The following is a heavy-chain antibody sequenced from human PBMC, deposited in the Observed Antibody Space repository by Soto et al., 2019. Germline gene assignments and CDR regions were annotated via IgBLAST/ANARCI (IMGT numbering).Heavy chain of an antibody. V-gene: IGHV1-46*01. CDR2: INPSGGST. D-gene: IGHD3-22*01. CDR3: ARDQVDYYDSSGYYPDY. J-gene: IGHJ4*02. CDR1: GYTFTSYY. Sequence: ASVKVSCKASGYTFTSYYMHWVRQAPGQGLEWMGIINPSGGSTSYAQKFQGRVTMTRDTSTGTVYMELSSLRSEDTAVYYCARDQVDYYDSSGYYPDYWGQGTLVTVSS.